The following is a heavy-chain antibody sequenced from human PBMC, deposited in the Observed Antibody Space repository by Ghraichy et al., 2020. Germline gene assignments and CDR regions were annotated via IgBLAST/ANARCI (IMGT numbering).Heavy chain of an antibody. J-gene: IGHJ4*02. D-gene: IGHD5-12*01. Sequence: GESLNISCAASGFTFSSYSMNWVRQTSGKGLEWLSYISGSSNTIYYADSVKGRFTISRDNAKNSLYLQMNSLRDEDTALYYCARDGRGYSGFDPDYWGQGTLVTVSS. V-gene: IGHV3-48*02. CDR3: ARDGRGYSGFDPDY. CDR2: ISGSSNTI. CDR1: GFTFSSYS.